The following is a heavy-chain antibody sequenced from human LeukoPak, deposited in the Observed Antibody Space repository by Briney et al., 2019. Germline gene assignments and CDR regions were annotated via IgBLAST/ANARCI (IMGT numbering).Heavy chain of an antibody. J-gene: IGHJ4*02. D-gene: IGHD1-26*01. V-gene: IGHV3-30*04. CDR2: ISYDGSNK. CDR1: GFIFSSYA. Sequence: GGSLRLSCAASGFIFSSYAMHWVRQAPGKGLEWVAVISYDGSNKYYADSVKGRFTISRDNSKNTLYLQMNSLRAEDTAVYYCAKDQEWELLYYFDYWGQGTLVTVSS. CDR3: AKDQEWELLYYFDY.